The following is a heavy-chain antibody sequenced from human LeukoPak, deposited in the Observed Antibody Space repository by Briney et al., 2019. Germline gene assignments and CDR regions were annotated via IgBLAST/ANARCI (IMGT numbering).Heavy chain of an antibody. CDR2: IKQDGSEI. CDR1: RFTFSRYW. J-gene: IGHJ3*02. D-gene: IGHD4/OR15-4a*01. Sequence: GGSLRLSCAASRFTFSRYWMSWVRQAPGKGLEWVANIKQDGSEIYYVDSVKGRFTISRDNAKNSLYLQMNSLRAEDTAVYYCVKESGFMVAPNSAFDIWGQGTMVTVSS. CDR3: VKESGFMVAPNSAFDI. V-gene: IGHV3-7*01.